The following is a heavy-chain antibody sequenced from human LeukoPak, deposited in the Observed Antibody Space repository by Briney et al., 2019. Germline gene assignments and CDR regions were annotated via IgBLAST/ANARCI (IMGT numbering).Heavy chain of an antibody. J-gene: IGHJ4*02. Sequence: SGGSLRLSCAASGFTFSSYAIHWVRQAPGKGLEWVAVISYDGSNKYYADSVKGRFTISRDNSKNTLYLQMNSLRAEDTAVYYCARLAFSNRQQLVPSFDYWGQGTLVTVSS. CDR2: ISYDGSNK. CDR1: GFTFSSYA. CDR3: ARLAFSNRQQLVPSFDY. V-gene: IGHV3-30-3*01. D-gene: IGHD6-13*01.